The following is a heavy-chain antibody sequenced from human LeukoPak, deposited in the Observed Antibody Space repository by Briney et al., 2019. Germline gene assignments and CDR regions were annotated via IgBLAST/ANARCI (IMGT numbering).Heavy chain of an antibody. CDR3: ARVRRGGSSSLDFDY. V-gene: IGHV4-34*01. D-gene: IGHD6-6*01. CDR1: GGSFSGYY. Sequence: SETLSLTCAVYGGSFSGYYWSWIRQPPGKGLEWIGSIYYSGSTYYNPSLKSRVTISVDTSKNQFSLKLSSVTAADTAVYYCARVRRGGSSSLDFDYWGQGTLVTVSS. CDR2: IYYSGST. J-gene: IGHJ4*02.